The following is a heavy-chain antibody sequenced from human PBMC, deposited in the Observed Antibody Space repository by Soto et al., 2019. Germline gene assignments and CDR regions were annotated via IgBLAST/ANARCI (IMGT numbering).Heavy chain of an antibody. CDR2: IHSSGSI. D-gene: IGHD3-22*01. V-gene: IGHV4-30-4*01. Sequence: SETLSLTCTVSGGSISSYDYYWSWIRQAPGRGLEWIGYIHSSGSIYYNPSLKSRATMSIDTAGNQFSLKVSSVTVADTAVYYCARDLDGLHDDTSGPFPRPGWGQGTLVTVSS. CDR1: GGSISSYDYY. J-gene: IGHJ1*01. CDR3: ARDLDGLHDDTSGPFPRPG.